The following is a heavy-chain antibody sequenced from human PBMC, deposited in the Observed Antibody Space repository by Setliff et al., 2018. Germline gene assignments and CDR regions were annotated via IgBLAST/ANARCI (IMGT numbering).Heavy chain of an antibody. J-gene: IGHJ4*02. CDR1: GFTFSSYT. CDR3: ARGDSSGYYYVQEVFIDY. V-gene: IGHV3-48*01. CDR2: ISSSSSTT. Sequence: GGSLRLSCAASGFTFSSYTMNWVRQAPGKGLEWVSYISSSSSTTYYADSVKGRFTISRDNAKNSLYLQMNSLRAEDTAVYYCARGDSSGYYYVQEVFIDYWGQGTLVTVSS. D-gene: IGHD3-22*01.